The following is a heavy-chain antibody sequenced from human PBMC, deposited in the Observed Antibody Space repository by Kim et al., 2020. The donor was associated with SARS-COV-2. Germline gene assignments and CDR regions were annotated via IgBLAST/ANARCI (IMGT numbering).Heavy chain of an antibody. V-gene: IGHV4-59*01. CDR1: GGSISSYY. J-gene: IGHJ5*02. CDR2: IYYSGST. D-gene: IGHD2-21*02. CDR3: ARVGGDRASMRWFDP. Sequence: SETLSLTCTVSGGSISSYYWSWIRQPPGKGLEWIGYIYYSGSTNYNPSLKSRVTISVDTSKNQFSLKLSSVTAADTAVYYCARVGGDRASMRWFDPWGQGTLVTVSS.